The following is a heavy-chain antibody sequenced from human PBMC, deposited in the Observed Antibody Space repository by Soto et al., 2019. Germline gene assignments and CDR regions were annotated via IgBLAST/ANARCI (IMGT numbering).Heavy chain of an antibody. D-gene: IGHD5-12*01. Sequence: PSETLSLTCAVYGGSFSGYYWSWIRQPPGKGLEWIGEINHSGSTNYNPSLKSRVTISVDTSKNQFSLKLSSVTAADTAVYYCTRGGEMATLDDWFDPWGQGTLVTVSS. CDR3: TRGGEMATLDDWFDP. J-gene: IGHJ5*02. CDR2: INHSGST. CDR1: GGSFSGYY. V-gene: IGHV4-34*01.